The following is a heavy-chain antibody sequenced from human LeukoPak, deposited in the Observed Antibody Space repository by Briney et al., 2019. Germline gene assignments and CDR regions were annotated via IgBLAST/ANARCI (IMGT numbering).Heavy chain of an antibody. V-gene: IGHV3-23*01. CDR1: GFTFSSYA. J-gene: IGHJ6*03. D-gene: IGHD2-2*01. CDR3: AKDGFVVPAAIGGPSNYYYYYYMDV. Sequence: GGSLRLSCAASGFTFSSYAMSWVRQAPGKGLERVSAISGSGGSTYYADSVKGRFTISRDNSKNTLYLQMNSLRAEDTAVYYCAKDGFVVPAAIGGPSNYYYYYYMDVWGKGTTVTVSS. CDR2: ISGSGGST.